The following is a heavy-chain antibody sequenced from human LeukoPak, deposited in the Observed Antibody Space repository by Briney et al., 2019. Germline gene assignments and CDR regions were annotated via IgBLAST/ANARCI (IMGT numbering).Heavy chain of an antibody. D-gene: IGHD6-13*01. CDR3: AKGIAAAGTFFEYGMDV. CDR2: IKEDGSER. CDR1: AFIFSGHW. J-gene: IGHJ6*02. Sequence: PGGSLRLSCEGSAFIFSGHWMNWVRQTPGKGLEWVASIKEDGSERQYVDSVKGRFSISRDNSKNTLYLQMNSLRAEDTAVYYCAKGIAAAGTFFEYGMDVWGQGTTVTVSS. V-gene: IGHV3-7*03.